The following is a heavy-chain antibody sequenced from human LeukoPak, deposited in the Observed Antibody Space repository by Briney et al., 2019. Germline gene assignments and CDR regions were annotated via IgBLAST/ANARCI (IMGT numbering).Heavy chain of an antibody. V-gene: IGHV1-69*13. CDR3: AEGRYFDWLLTPYYYGMDV. D-gene: IGHD3-9*01. CDR2: IIPIFGTA. J-gene: IGHJ6*02. Sequence: EASVKVSCKASGGTFSSYAISWVRRAPGQGLEWMGGIIPIFGTANYAQKFQGRVTITADEFTSTAYMELSSLRSEDTAVYYCAEGRYFDWLLTPYYYGMDVWGQGTTVTVSS. CDR1: GGTFSSYA.